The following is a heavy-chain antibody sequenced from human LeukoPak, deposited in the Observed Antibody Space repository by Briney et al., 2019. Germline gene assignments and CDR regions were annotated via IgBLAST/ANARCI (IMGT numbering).Heavy chain of an antibody. D-gene: IGHD3-9*01. V-gene: IGHV4-39*07. CDR2: IYYSGST. J-gene: IGHJ6*02. Sequence: SETLSLTCTVSGGSISSSSYYWGWIRQPPGKGLEWAGSIYYSGSTYYDPSLKRRVPISVDSPKTQLSLKMSSVTDADTAVYYCARARSLRYFDWLSHYYGMDVWGQGTTVAVSS. CDR1: GGSISSSSYY. CDR3: ARARSLRYFDWLSHYYGMDV.